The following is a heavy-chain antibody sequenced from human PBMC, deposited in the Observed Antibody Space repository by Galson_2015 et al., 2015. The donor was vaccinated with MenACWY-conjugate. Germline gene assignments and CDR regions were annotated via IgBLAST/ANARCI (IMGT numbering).Heavy chain of an antibody. CDR3: ARDRGGPVAGERGPANY. CDR2: ISNTSGFR. D-gene: IGHD6-19*01. V-gene: IGHV3-11*05. J-gene: IGHJ4*02. CDR1: GSTFSDYY. Sequence: SLRLSCAASGSTFSDYYMNWVRQAPGKGLEWISYISNTSGFRYYADSVKGRFTISRDDAKNSLYLQMNSLRAEDTAVYYCARDRGGPVAGERGPANYWGQGALVTVSS.